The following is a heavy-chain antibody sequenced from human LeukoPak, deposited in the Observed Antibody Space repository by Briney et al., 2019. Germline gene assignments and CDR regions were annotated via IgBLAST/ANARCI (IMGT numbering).Heavy chain of an antibody. Sequence: PSETLSLTCTVSGGSISSYYRSWIRQPPGKGLEWIGYIYYSGSTNYNPSLKSRVTISVDTSKNQFSLKLSSVTAADTAVYYCARLPTTVTPSSWGQGTLVTVSS. CDR2: IYYSGST. D-gene: IGHD4-17*01. CDR1: GGSISSYY. CDR3: ARLPTTVTPSS. J-gene: IGHJ4*02. V-gene: IGHV4-59*01.